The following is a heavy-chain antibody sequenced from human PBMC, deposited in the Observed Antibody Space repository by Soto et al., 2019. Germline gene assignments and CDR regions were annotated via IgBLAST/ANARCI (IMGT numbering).Heavy chain of an antibody. CDR2: IWYDGSNK. V-gene: IGHV3-33*01. D-gene: IGHD2-15*01. J-gene: IGHJ4*02. CDR3: ARDAEYSGGSCYDLDY. CDR1: GFTFSSYG. Sequence: QVQLVESGGGVVQPGRSLRLSCAASGFTFSSYGMHWVRQAPGKGLEWVAAIWYDGSNKYYADSVKGRFTISRDNSNNTLYLQMNRLIAEDTAVYYCARDAEYSGGSCYDLDYWGQGTLVTVSS.